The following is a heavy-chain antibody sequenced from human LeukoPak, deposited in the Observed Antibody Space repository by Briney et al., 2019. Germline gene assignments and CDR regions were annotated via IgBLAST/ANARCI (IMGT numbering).Heavy chain of an antibody. V-gene: IGHV3-30*02. CDR1: GFTFSSYG. J-gene: IGHJ4*02. Sequence: GGSLRLSCAASGFTFSSYGMHRVRQAPGKGLEWVAFIRYDGSNKYYADSVKGRFTISRDNSKNTLSLQMNSLRAEDTAIYYCAKVSPPRRTLAYCGGDCYPDYWGQGTLVTVSS. D-gene: IGHD2-21*02. CDR3: AKVSPPRRTLAYCGGDCYPDY. CDR2: IRYDGSNK.